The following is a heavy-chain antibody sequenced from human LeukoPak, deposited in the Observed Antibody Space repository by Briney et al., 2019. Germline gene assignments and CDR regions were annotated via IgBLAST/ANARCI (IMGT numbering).Heavy chain of an antibody. CDR3: AQALYYYYYFDY. CDR1: GGSFSGYY. D-gene: IGHD3-10*01. Sequence: PSETLSLTCAVYGGSFSGYYWSWIRQPPGKGLEWVSHISGSGGSTYYADSVKGRFTISRDNFKNMLFLQMSSLRAEDTAVYYCAQALYYYYYFDYWGQGTLVTVSS. V-gene: IGHV3-23*01. CDR2: ISGSGGST. J-gene: IGHJ4*02.